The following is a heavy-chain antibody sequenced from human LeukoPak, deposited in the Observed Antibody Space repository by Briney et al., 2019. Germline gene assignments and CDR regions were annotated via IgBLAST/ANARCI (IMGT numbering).Heavy chain of an antibody. Sequence: GGSLRLSCAASGFTFSNAWMSWVRQAPGKGLEWVGRIKSKTDGGTTDYAAPVKGRFTISRDDSKNTLYLQMNSLKTEDTAVYYCTTDLYSYDSSGYYRDENFDYWGQGTLVTVSS. J-gene: IGHJ4*02. CDR1: GFTFSNAW. CDR3: TTDLYSYDSSGYYRDENFDY. V-gene: IGHV3-15*01. D-gene: IGHD3-22*01. CDR2: IKSKTDGGTT.